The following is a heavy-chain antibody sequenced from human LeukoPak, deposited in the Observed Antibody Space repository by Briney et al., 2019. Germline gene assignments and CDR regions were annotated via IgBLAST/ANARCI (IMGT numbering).Heavy chain of an antibody. CDR3: ARDGYSYGYGAFGI. J-gene: IGHJ3*02. Sequence: SETLSLTCTVSGGSISSYYWSWIRQPPGKGLEWIGYIYYSGSTYYNPSLKSRVTISVDTSKNQFSLKLSSVTTADTAVYYCARDGYSYGYGAFGIWGQGTMVTVSS. CDR1: GGSISSYY. V-gene: IGHV4-59*01. D-gene: IGHD5-18*01. CDR2: IYYSGST.